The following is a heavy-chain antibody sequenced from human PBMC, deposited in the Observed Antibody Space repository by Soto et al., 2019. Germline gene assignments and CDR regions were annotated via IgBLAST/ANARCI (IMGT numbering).Heavy chain of an antibody. J-gene: IGHJ4*02. D-gene: IGHD6-13*01. CDR3: ARDQAGSSSWYDFDY. CDR2: IWYDGSNK. V-gene: IGHV3-33*01. Sequence: GGSLRLSCAASGFTFSSYGMHWVRQAPGKGLEWVAVIWYDGSNKYYADSVKGRFTISRDNSKNTLYLQMNSLRAEDTAVYYCARDQAGSSSWYDFDYWGQGTLVTVSS. CDR1: GFTFSSYG.